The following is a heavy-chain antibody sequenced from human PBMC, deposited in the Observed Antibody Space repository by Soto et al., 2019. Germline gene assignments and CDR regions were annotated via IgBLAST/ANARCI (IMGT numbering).Heavy chain of an antibody. Sequence: QVQLMESGGGVVQPGRSLRLSCEASGFTFSTYAMHWVRQAPGKGLEWVAFIWYDGSNIYYADSVRGRFTISRDNSKNTLYLQTNSLRAEDTAVYYCVRDLSKGGYFDSWGQGTLVTVSS. J-gene: IGHJ4*02. CDR2: IWYDGSNI. D-gene: IGHD3-16*01. CDR1: GFTFSTYA. V-gene: IGHV3-33*01. CDR3: VRDLSKGGYFDS.